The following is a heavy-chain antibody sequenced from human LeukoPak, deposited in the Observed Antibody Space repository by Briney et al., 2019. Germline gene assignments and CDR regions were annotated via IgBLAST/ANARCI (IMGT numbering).Heavy chain of an antibody. CDR1: GGTFSSYA. D-gene: IGHD3-16*02. CDR2: ITPIFGTA. Sequence: ASVKVSCKASGGTFSSYAISWVRQAPGQGLEWMGGITPIFGTANYAQKFQGRVTITADESTSTAYMELSSLRSEDTAVYYCARAVNDYVWGSYRGYYFDYWGQGTLVTVSS. CDR3: ARAVNDYVWGSYRGYYFDY. J-gene: IGHJ4*02. V-gene: IGHV1-69*13.